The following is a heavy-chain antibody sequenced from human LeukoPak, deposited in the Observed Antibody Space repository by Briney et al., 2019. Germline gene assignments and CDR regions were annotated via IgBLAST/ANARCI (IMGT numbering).Heavy chain of an antibody. CDR1: GFTFSTYW. V-gene: IGHV3-7*01. J-gene: IGHJ4*02. Sequence: GGSLRLSCAASGFTFSTYWMSWVSQAPAKGLEWVANIKQDGSEKYYVDSVKGRFTISRDNAKNSLYLQMNSRRAEDTAMYYCARDSAGNDYWGQGTLVSVSS. CDR2: IKQDGSEK. CDR3: ARDSAGNDY. D-gene: IGHD6-13*01.